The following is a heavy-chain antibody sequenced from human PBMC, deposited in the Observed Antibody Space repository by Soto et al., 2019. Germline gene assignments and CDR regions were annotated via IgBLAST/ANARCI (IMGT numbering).Heavy chain of an antibody. CDR2: ISTDGRT. Sequence: PGGSLTLSCASLGLTVSSNYMTRVRQAPGKGLERVSVISTDGRTYYADSVKGRFTMSRDNSKITVYLQMNSLRAEDTAVYYCARGYNWFD. CDR3: ARGYNWFD. V-gene: IGHV3-53*01. J-gene: IGHJ5*01. CDR1: GLTVSSNY.